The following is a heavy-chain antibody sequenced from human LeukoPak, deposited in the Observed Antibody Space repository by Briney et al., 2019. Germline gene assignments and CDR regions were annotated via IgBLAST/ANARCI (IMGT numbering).Heavy chain of an antibody. CDR1: GYTFTDNY. CDR3: ARDFGQLTEYNWLDP. CDR2: NNPNSGGT. V-gene: IGHV1-2*02. Sequence: ASVKVSCKASGYTFTDNYIHWVRQAPGQGLQWMGWNNPNSGGTNYAQKFQGRVTMTRDTSVSTAYMELSRLRSDDTAVYYCARDFGQLTEYNWLDPWGQGSLVTASS. D-gene: IGHD6-13*01. J-gene: IGHJ5*02.